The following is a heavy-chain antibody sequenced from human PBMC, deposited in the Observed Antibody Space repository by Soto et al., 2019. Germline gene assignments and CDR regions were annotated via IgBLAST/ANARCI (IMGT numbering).Heavy chain of an antibody. CDR3: VRGRSDSSGYHYSPVTGAIDS. V-gene: IGHV4-34*01. CDR1: GGTFSSYY. D-gene: IGHD3-22*01. CDR2: INHRGSI. J-gene: IGHJ4*02. Sequence: SGTLSLTCAVYGGTFSSYYWSWTLQPPGKGLEWIGEINHRGSINYNPSLKSRVTISVDMSKNQFSLRLTSVTAADTAVYYCVRGRSDSSGYHYSPVTGAIDSWGRGILVTVSS.